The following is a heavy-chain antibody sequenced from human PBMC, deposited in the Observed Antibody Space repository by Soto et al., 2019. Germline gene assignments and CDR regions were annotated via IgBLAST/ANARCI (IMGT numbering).Heavy chain of an antibody. CDR3: ARDWDPSGLSSSWDIYYYYMDV. V-gene: IGHV1-18*01. J-gene: IGHJ6*03. D-gene: IGHD6-13*01. CDR2: ISAYNGNT. Sequence: ASVKVSCKASGYTFTSYGISWVRQAPGQGLEWMGWISAYNGNTNYAQKLQGRVTMTTDTSTSTAYMELRSLRSDDTAVYYCARDWDPSGLSSSWDIYYYYMDVWGKGTTVTVSS. CDR1: GYTFTSYG.